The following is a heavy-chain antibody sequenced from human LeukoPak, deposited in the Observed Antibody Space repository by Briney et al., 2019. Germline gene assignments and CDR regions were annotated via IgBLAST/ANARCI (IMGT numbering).Heavy chain of an antibody. CDR3: AKYLGTPDYYDTSTAGMDV. D-gene: IGHD3-22*01. CDR1: GSTFSSYA. J-gene: IGHJ6*02. V-gene: IGHV3-23*01. CDR2: ISGRGGPT. Sequence: GGSLRLSCAAPGSTFSSYAMSWVRQPPGKGLESASAISGRGGPTSYPDPVTGRFTSSRATSKHPLHLQMNSPTADATAVHYCAKYLGTPDYYDTSTAGMDVWARGTTVTVSS.